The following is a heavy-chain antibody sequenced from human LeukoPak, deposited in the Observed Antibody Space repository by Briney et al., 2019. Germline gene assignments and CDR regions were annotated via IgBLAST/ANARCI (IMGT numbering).Heavy chain of an antibody. Sequence: ASVKVSCKASGYSFSSNAMNWVRQAPGQGLEWMGWINTNTGNPTYAQGLTGRFVFSLDTSVSTAYLQISSLKAEDTAMYYCARDGSTRRTVFGVVTLDYWGQGALVTVSS. CDR1: GYSFSSNA. J-gene: IGHJ4*02. CDR3: ARDGSTRRTVFGVVTLDY. CDR2: INTNTGNP. D-gene: IGHD3-3*01. V-gene: IGHV7-4-1*02.